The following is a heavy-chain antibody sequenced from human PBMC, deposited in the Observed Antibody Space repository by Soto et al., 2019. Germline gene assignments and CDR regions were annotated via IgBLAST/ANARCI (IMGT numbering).Heavy chain of an antibody. J-gene: IGHJ4*02. V-gene: IGHV1-18*01. Sequence: ASVKVSCKASGYTFTSYGISWVRQAPGQGLEWMGWISAYNGNTNYAQKLQGRVTMTTDTSTSTAYMELRSLRSDDTAVYYCARDFDVVVVAATTPLGYWGQGTLVTVSS. CDR1: GYTFTSYG. CDR2: ISAYNGNT. D-gene: IGHD2-15*01. CDR3: ARDFDVVVVAATTPLGY.